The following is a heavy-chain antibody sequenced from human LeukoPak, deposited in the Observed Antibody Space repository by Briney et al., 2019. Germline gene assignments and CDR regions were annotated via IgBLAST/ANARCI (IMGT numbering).Heavy chain of an antibody. Sequence: PSETLSLTCTVSGGSISSYYWSWIRQPPGKGLEWIGYIYYSGSTNYNPSLKSRVTISVDTSRNQFSLKLSSVTAADTAVYYCARDNWHGVGWFDPWGQGTLVTVSS. CDR3: ARDNWHGVGWFDP. CDR1: GGSISSYY. D-gene: IGHD2-8*01. V-gene: IGHV4-59*01. J-gene: IGHJ5*02. CDR2: IYYSGST.